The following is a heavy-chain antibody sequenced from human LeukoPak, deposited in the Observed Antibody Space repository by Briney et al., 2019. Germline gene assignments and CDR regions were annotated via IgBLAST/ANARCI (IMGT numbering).Heavy chain of an antibody. J-gene: IGHJ1*01. CDR2: INNDGRST. Sequence: GGSLRLSCAASGFTFSSYWMHWVRQAPGKGLVGVSRINNDGRSTNYADSVKGRFTISRDNSKNTQSLQMNSLRAEDTAVYYCAKDDDWGRSKHWGQGTLVTVSS. CDR1: GFTFSSYW. CDR3: AKDDDWGRSKH. D-gene: IGHD3-16*01. V-gene: IGHV3-74*01.